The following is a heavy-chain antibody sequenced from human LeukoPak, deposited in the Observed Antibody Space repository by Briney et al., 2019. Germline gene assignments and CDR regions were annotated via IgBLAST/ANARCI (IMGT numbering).Heavy chain of an antibody. CDR3: ALGGSGNYFGLDY. V-gene: IGHV5-10-1*01. J-gene: IGHJ4*02. CDR2: IDPSDSYT. Sequence: NPGESLKISCQGSGYRFTSYWISWVRQLPGKGLEYMGRIDPSDSYTNYSPSFEGHVTISADKSISIAYLQWSSLKASDTAMYYCALGGSGNYFGLDYWGQGTLVTVSS. D-gene: IGHD3-10*01. CDR1: GYRFTSYW.